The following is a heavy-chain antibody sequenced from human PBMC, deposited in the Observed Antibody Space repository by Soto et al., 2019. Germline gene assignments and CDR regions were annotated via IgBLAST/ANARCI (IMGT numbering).Heavy chain of an antibody. CDR3: AKDSRYYYDSSGYSP. J-gene: IGHJ5*02. D-gene: IGHD3-22*01. CDR2: ISGSGGST. CDR1: GFTFSSYA. V-gene: IGHV3-23*01. Sequence: EVPLLESGGGLVQPGGSLRLSCAASGFTFSSYAMSWVRQAPGKGLEWVSAISGSGGSTYYADSVKGRFTISRDNSKNTLYLQMNSLRAEDTAVYYCAKDSRYYYDSSGYSPWGQGTLVTVSS.